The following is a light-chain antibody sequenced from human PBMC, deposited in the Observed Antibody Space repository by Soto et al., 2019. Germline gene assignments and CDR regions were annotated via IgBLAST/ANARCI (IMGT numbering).Light chain of an antibody. J-gene: IGKJ1*01. Sequence: DIQMTQSPSSLSASVGDRVTITCRASQRISTYLNWYQQKPGKAPKLLIFAASTLQSGVPSRFSGRGSGTDFTLTISSLQLEDCATYYCQQSYSTPRTFGQGTKVEIK. CDR2: AAS. V-gene: IGKV1-39*01. CDR1: QRISTY. CDR3: QQSYSTPRT.